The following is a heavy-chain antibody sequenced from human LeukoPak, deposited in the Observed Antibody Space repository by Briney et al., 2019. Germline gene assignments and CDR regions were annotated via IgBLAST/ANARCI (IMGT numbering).Heavy chain of an antibody. J-gene: IGHJ4*02. D-gene: IGHD6-19*01. CDR1: GFTFSSYA. V-gene: IGHV3-30*04. Sequence: GGSLRLSCAASGFTFSSYAMHWVRRASSKGLEWVAAISYDGSNKKYADSVKGRFTISRDNSKNTLYLQMNSLRSDDTAVYYCARGVRIAVAGYIDCWGQGTLVTVSS. CDR2: ISYDGSNK. CDR3: ARGVRIAVAGYIDC.